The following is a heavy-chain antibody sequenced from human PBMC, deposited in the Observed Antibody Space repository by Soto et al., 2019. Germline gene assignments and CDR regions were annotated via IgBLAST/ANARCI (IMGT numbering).Heavy chain of an antibody. D-gene: IGHD6-19*01. Sequence: GGSLRLSCVASGFSLANYPMNWVRQTPGKGLEWISYSSPRGDTIYYADSVEGRFTISRDNARNSLSLHMSSLRDEGSALYYCAKGPHTNVGWPYYFESWGQGVPVTVSS. CDR3: AKGPHTNVGWPYYFES. CDR1: GFSLANYP. V-gene: IGHV3-48*02. J-gene: IGHJ4*02. CDR2: SSPRGDTI.